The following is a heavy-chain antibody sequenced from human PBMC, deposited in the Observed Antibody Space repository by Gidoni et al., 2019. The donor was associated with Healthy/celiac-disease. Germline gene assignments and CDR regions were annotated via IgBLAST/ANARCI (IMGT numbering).Heavy chain of an antibody. Sequence: QVQLVQSGAEVQKPGASVKVSCKASGYTFTSYAMHLVRQAPGQRLEGMGWINAGNGNTKYSQKFQGRVTITRDTSASTAYMELSSLRSEDTAVYYCAREGVPAAGLYYMDVWGKGTTVTVSS. J-gene: IGHJ6*03. CDR3: AREGVPAAGLYYMDV. V-gene: IGHV1-3*01. D-gene: IGHD2-2*01. CDR2: INAGNGNT. CDR1: GYTFTSYA.